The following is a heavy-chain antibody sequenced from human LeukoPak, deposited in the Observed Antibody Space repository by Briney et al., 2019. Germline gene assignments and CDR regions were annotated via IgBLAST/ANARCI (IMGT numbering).Heavy chain of an antibody. V-gene: IGHV4-59*01. J-gene: IGHJ6*03. CDR2: IYSSGST. CDR3: ARVFDSGSQAYFFYMDV. D-gene: IGHD3-10*01. Sequence: PSETLSLTCNVSGGSIRGYYWSWIRQPPGKGLEWIGYIYSSGSTNYNPSLKSRVTMPVDTSKNQFSLKVSSVTAADTAVYYCARVFDSGSQAYFFYMDVWGKGTTVTISS. CDR1: GGSIRGYY.